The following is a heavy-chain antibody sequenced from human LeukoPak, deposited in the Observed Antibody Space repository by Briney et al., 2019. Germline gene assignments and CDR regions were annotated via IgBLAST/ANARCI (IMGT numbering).Heavy chain of an antibody. J-gene: IGHJ4*02. CDR3: ARDSADGNYYFDY. V-gene: IGHV4-59*01. D-gene: IGHD4-23*01. Sequence: TPSETLSLTCTVSGGSISSYYWSWIRQPPGKGLEWIGYIYYSGSTNYNPSLKSRVTISVDTSKNQFSLRLSSVTAADTAVYYCARDSADGNYYFDYWSQGTLVTVSS. CDR2: IYYSGST. CDR1: GGSISSYY.